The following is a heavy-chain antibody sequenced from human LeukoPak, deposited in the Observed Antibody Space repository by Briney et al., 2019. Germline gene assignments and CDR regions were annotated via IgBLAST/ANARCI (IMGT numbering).Heavy chain of an antibody. Sequence: ASVKVSCKASGYTFTSYGISWVRQAPGQGLEWMGWISAYNGNTNYAQKLQGRVTMTTDTSTSTAYMELRSLRSEDTAVYYCARGGVVVVAATIYYYYGMDVWGQGTTVTVSS. CDR1: GYTFTSYG. J-gene: IGHJ6*02. V-gene: IGHV1-18*01. CDR2: ISAYNGNT. D-gene: IGHD2-15*01. CDR3: ARGGVVVVAATIYYYYGMDV.